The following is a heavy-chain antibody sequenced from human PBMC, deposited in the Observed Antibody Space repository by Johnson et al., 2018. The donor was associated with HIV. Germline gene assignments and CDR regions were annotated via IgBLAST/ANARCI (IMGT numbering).Heavy chain of an antibody. D-gene: IGHD6-19*01. CDR3: ARYSSGWYGAFDI. J-gene: IGHJ3*02. CDR2: IYSGGST. V-gene: IGHV3-66*01. Sequence: VQLLESGGGLVQPGGSLRLSCAASGFTVSSNYMSWVRQAPGKGLEWVSVIYSGGSTYYEDSVKGEFTISRDNSKNTLYLQMNSLRAEDTAVYYCARYSSGWYGAFDIWGQGTMVTVSS. CDR1: GFTVSSNY.